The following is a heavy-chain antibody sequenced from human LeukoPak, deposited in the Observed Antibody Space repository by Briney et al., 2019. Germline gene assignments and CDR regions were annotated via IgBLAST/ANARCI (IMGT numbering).Heavy chain of an antibody. CDR3: ARDMGDGYNYPLLGY. CDR2: IYYSGST. J-gene: IGHJ4*02. CDR1: GGSISSSSYY. V-gene: IGHV4-39*07. D-gene: IGHD5-24*01. Sequence: SETLSLTCTVSGGSISSSSYYWGWIRQPPGKGLEWIGSIYYSGSTYYNPSLKSRVTISVDTSMNQFSLKLSSVTAADTAVYYCARDMGDGYNYPLLGYWGQGTLVTVSS.